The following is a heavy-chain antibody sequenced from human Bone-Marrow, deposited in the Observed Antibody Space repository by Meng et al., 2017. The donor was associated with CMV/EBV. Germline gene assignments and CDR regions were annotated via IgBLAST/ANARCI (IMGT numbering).Heavy chain of an antibody. V-gene: IGHV3-11*04. CDR1: GLTFSGSY. CDR2: ISASGTTR. Sequence: GESLKISCAASGLTFSGSYMTWIRQAPGKGLEWLSYISASGTTRYYAESVTGRFTVSRDNAKRSLYLQMNSLRAEDTAVYYCARIDLWGQGTLVTVSS. J-gene: IGHJ5*02. CDR3: ARIDL.